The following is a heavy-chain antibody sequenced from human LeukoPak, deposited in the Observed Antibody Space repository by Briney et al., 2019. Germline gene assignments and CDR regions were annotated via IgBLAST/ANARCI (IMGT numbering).Heavy chain of an antibody. V-gene: IGHV3-23*01. CDR1: GFTFSSYW. D-gene: IGHD3-22*01. Sequence: PGGSLRLSCAASGFTFSSYWMSWVRQAPGKGLEWVSAISGSGGSTYYADSVKGRFTISRDNSKNTLYLQMNSLRAEDTAVYYCAKGSYYDSSGYYLDYWGQGTLVTVSS. CDR2: ISGSGGST. J-gene: IGHJ4*02. CDR3: AKGSYYDSSGYYLDY.